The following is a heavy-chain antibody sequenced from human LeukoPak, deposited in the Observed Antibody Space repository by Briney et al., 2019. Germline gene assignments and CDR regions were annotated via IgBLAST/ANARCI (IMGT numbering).Heavy chain of an antibody. V-gene: IGHV4-59*08. J-gene: IGHJ4*02. D-gene: IGHD3-10*01. CDR2: IYYSGST. CDR1: GGSISSYY. Sequence: PSETLSLTCTVSGGSISSYYWSWIRQPPGKGLEWIGYIYYSGSTNYNPSLKSRVTISVDTSKNQFSLKLSSVTAADTAVYYCARHLGSGSYYPTLDYWGQGTLVTVCS. CDR3: ARHLGSGSYYPTLDY.